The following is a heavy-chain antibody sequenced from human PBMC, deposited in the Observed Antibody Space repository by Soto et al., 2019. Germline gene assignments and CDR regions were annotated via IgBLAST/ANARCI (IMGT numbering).Heavy chain of an antibody. D-gene: IGHD5-12*01. CDR1: GGTFSSYG. Sequence: QVQLVQSGAEVKKPGSSVKVSCKASGGTFSSYGISWVRQAPGQGLEWMGGIIPRFGTAKYAQKFQGRVTIIADESTSTANMELSSLRSEDTALYYCARAYNGYDFSYYYAMDVWGQGTTVTVSS. J-gene: IGHJ6*02. CDR3: ARAYNGYDFSYYYAMDV. CDR2: IIPRFGTA. V-gene: IGHV1-69*01.